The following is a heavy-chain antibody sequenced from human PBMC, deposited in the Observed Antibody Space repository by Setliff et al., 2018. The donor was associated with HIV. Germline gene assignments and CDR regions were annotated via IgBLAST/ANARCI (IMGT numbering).Heavy chain of an antibody. V-gene: IGHV4-4*09. D-gene: IGHD3-16*01. CDR3: ARLGYATFDFDY. J-gene: IGHJ4*02. CDR2: VYTSGST. CDR1: GGSINNYY. Sequence: PLETLSLTCTVSGGSINNYYWSWIRQPPGKGLEWIGYVYTSGSTNYNPSLKSRVTISVDTSKKQFSLKLSSVTAADTAVYFCARLGYATFDFDYWGQGTLVTVSS.